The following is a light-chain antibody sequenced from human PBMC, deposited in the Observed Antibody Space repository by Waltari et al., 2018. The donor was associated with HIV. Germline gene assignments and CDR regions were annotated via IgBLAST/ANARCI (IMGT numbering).Light chain of an antibody. CDR3: QVCVDNSVI. V-gene: IGLV3-21*02. J-gene: IGLJ2*01. CDR1: SVWSKR. Sequence: SYVLPQQPAVSVAPGQTARLTCGGNSVWSKRVHWYQQRSGHAPVLAVYAERDRPSGIPERFSGSNSGNTATLTISRVEDGDEADYYCQVCVDNSVIFAGGTRLTVL. CDR2: AER.